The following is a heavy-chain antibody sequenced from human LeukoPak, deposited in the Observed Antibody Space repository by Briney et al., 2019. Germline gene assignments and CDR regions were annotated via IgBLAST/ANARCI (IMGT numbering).Heavy chain of an antibody. Sequence: GGSLRLSCGASGFTFSSYWMHWVRQAPGKGLVWISRINSDGSTTYYADSVKGRFTISRDNSKNTLYLQMNSLRAEDTAVYYCAKSLRGSGGFDDNYYYYGMDVWGQGTTVTVSS. V-gene: IGHV3-74*01. CDR2: INSDGSTT. CDR3: AKSLRGSGGFDDNYYYYGMDV. D-gene: IGHD3-10*01. CDR1: GFTFSSYW. J-gene: IGHJ6*02.